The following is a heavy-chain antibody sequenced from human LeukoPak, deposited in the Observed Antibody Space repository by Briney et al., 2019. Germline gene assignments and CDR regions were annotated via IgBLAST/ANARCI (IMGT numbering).Heavy chain of an antibody. CDR2: IYSGGST. V-gene: IGHV3-53*01. J-gene: IGHJ4*02. CDR1: GFTVSSNY. D-gene: IGHD3-10*01. CDR3: ARDLGRFGELSTFDY. Sequence: GGSLRLSCAASGFTVSSNYMSWVRQAPGKGLEWVSVIYSGGSTYYADSVKGRFTISRDNSKNTLYLQMNSLRAEDTAVYYCARDLGRFGELSTFDYWGQGTLVTVSS.